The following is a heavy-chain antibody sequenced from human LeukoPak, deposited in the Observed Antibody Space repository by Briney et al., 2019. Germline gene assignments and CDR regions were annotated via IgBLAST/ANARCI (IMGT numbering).Heavy chain of an antibody. CDR1: GYTFTNYG. Sequence: GASVKVSCKASGYTFTNYGISWVRQAPGQGLEWMGRIIPIFGTANYAQKFQGRVTITTDESTSTAYMELSSLRSEDTAVYYCASSPMGYNWFDPWGQGTLVTVSS. V-gene: IGHV1-69*05. CDR2: IIPIFGTA. CDR3: ASSPMGYNWFDP. D-gene: IGHD3-10*01. J-gene: IGHJ5*02.